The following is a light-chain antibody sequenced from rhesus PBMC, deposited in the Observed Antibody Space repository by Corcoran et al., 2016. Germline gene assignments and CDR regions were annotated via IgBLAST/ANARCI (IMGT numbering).Light chain of an antibody. CDR3: YQHSSGYS. V-gene: IGKV3-10*01. Sequence: QVILTQSPATLSLSPGERATLSCRASQSVSSYLAWYQQKPGQAPRLLVYGPSSRATGLPDGFSCSGSVTDCTLTISSLEPEDVGVYHCYQHSSGYSFGQGTKVEIK. CDR1: QSVSSY. J-gene: IGKJ2*01. CDR2: GPS.